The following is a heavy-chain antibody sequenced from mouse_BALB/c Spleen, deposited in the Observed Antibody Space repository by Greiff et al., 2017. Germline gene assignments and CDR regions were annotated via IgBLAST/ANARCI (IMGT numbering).Heavy chain of an antibody. CDR3: ARRDYYYGNYFAY. V-gene: IGHV3-2*02. J-gene: IGHJ3*01. D-gene: IGHD2-1*01. CDR2: ISYSGST. Sequence: EVKLMESGPGLVKPSQSLSLTCTVTGYSITSDYAWNWIRQFPGNKLEWMGYISYSGSTSYNPSLKSRISITRDTSKNQFFLQLNSVTTEDTATYYCARRDYYYGNYFAYWGQGTLVTVSA. CDR1: GYSITSDYA.